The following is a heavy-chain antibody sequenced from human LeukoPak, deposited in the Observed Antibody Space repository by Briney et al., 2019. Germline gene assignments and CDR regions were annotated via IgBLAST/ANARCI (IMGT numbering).Heavy chain of an antibody. J-gene: IGHJ5*02. V-gene: IGHV4-39*07. D-gene: IGHD2-2*01. CDR3: AREGPSQPHQLLFGDLDWFDP. Sequence: SETLSLTCTVSGGSMCRSSYYWGWIRQPPGKGLEWIGSIYYSGSTYYNPSLKSRVTISVDTSKNQFSLKPSSVTAADTAVYYCAREGPSQPHQLLFGDLDWFDPWGQGTLVNVSS. CDR2: IYYSGST. CDR1: GGSMCRSSYY.